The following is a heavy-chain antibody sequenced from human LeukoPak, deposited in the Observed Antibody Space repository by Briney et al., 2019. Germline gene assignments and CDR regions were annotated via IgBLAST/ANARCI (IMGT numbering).Heavy chain of an antibody. V-gene: IGHV3-20*01. CDR1: GFTFDDYG. CDR3: ARVVYYRSGNRGYYYHYMDV. Sequence: GGSLRLSCAASGFTFDDYGMSWVRQAPGKGLECVSGFYWNGGSTIYADSVKGRFTISRDNAKNSLYLQMNSLRAADTALYHCARVVYYRSGNRGYYYHYMDVWGKGTTVTVSS. CDR2: FYWNGGST. J-gene: IGHJ6*03. D-gene: IGHD3-10*01.